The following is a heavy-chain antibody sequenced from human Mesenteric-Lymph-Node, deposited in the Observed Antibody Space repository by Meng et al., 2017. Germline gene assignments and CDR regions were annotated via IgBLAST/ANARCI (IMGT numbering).Heavy chain of an antibody. CDR3: ASRDIYSFDF. Sequence: EVQLVESGGGLVQPGGSLRLACAASGLTVSRKYMSWVRQAPGKGLEWVSLMYSGGTTPYADSVKGRFTILRDNSKNTLYLQMNNLRAEDTAIYYCASRDIYSFDFWGQGTLVTVSS. CDR1: GLTVSRKY. CDR2: MYSGGTT. V-gene: IGHV3-66*01. J-gene: IGHJ4*02. D-gene: IGHD2-21*01.